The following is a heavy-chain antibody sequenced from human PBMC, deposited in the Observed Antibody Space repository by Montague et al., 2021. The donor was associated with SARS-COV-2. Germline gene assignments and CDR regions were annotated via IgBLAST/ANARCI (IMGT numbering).Heavy chain of an antibody. Sequence: QSGAEVKKPGESLRISCKGSGYSFTSYWISWVRQMPGKGLEWMGRIDPSDSYTNYSPSFQGHVTISADKSISTAYLQWSSLKASDTAIYYCARLLGGSYLYWYFDLWGRGTLVTVSS. J-gene: IGHJ2*01. CDR3: ARLLGGSYLYWYFDL. CDR1: GYSFTSYW. D-gene: IGHD1-26*01. CDR2: IDPSDSYT. V-gene: IGHV5-10-1*01.